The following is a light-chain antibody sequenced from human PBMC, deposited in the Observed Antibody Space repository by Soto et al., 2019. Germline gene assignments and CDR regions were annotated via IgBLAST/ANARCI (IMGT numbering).Light chain of an antibody. CDR3: QQYNNWPWA. V-gene: IGKV3-15*01. J-gene: IGKJ1*01. CDR1: QSVSSSY. CDR2: DAS. Sequence: EIGLTQSPGTLSLSPGERATLSCRASQSVSSSYLAWYQQKPGQAPRLLIYDASTRATGIPARFSGDGSGTEFTLTISSLQSEDFAVYYCQQYNNWPWAFGQGTKVDIK.